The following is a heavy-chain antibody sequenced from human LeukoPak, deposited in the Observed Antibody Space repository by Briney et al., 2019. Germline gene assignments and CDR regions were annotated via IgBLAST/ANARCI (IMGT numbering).Heavy chain of an antibody. CDR2: TSYDGSSQ. D-gene: IGHD2-8*01. J-gene: IGHJ4*02. Sequence: GGSLRLSCAASGFTFNNYAMHWVRQAPGKGLEWVALTSYDGSSQFYADSVKGRFTISRDNSKNTLYLQLNSLRPEDAAVYYCAKSGSIVLMVASWGQGTLVTVS. CDR3: AKSGSIVLMVAS. CDR1: GFTFNNYA. V-gene: IGHV3-30*18.